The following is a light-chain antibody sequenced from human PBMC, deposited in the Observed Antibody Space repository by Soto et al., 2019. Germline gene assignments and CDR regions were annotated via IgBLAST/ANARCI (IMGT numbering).Light chain of an antibody. CDR3: QQYEELPYT. J-gene: IGKJ2*01. V-gene: IGKV1-33*01. Sequence: DIKMTQSASSLSASVGDRVTITCQASQVIRNYLNWYRQKPGKAPELLIYDISTLEIGVPSRFGGSGSGTDFTFTITGLRPEDIGTYFCQQYEELPYTFGQGTKLEI. CDR1: QVIRNY. CDR2: DIS.